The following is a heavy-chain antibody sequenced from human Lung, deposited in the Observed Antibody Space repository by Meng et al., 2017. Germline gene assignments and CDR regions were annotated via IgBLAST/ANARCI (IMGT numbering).Heavy chain of an antibody. J-gene: IGHJ4*02. CDR1: GGSFSDYD. D-gene: IGHD4-11*01. V-gene: IGHV4-34*01. CDR3: ARGPTTMAHDFDY. CDR2: INHSGST. Sequence: QVQLQQWGAGLVKPSETLSLTCFVSGGSFSDYDWSWIRQPPGKGLEWIGEINHSGSTNYNPSLESRATISVDTSQNNLSLKLSSVTAADSAVYYCARGPTTMAHDFDYWGQGTLVTVSS.